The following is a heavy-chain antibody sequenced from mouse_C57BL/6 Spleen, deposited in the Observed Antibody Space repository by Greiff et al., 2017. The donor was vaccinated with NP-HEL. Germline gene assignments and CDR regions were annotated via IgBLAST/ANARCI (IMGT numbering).Heavy chain of an antibody. CDR2: ISYDGSN. CDR3: ARVRTVVANFDY. CDR1: GYSITSGYY. J-gene: IGHJ2*01. D-gene: IGHD1-1*01. V-gene: IGHV3-6*01. Sequence: EVKLQESGPGLVKPSQSLSLTCSVTGYSITSGYYWNWIRQFPGNKLEWMGYISYDGSNNYNPSLKNRISITRDTSKNQFFLKLNSVTTEDTATYYCARVRTVVANFDYWGQGTTLTVSS.